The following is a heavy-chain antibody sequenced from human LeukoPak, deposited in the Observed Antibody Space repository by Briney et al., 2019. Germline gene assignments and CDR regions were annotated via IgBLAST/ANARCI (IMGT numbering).Heavy chain of an antibody. J-gene: IGHJ4*02. CDR1: GFTFSTYA. D-gene: IGHD6-13*01. CDR3: AKGGSFRAFDY. V-gene: IGHV3-30-3*01. Sequence: PGGSLRLSCAASGFTFSTYAMHWVRQAPGKGLEWVAAISYDGSNEYYSDSVTGRFTISRDNSKNTLYLQMNSLRADDTALYYCAKGGSFRAFDYWGQGTLVTVSS. CDR2: ISYDGSNE.